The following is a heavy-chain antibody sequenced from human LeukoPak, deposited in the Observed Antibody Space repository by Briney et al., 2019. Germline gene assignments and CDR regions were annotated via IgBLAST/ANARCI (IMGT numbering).Heavy chain of an antibody. CDR3: ARQSGSGSYYYGMDV. D-gene: IGHD3-10*01. V-gene: IGHV5-51*01. J-gene: IGHJ6*02. Sequence: GESLKISCKGSGYSFTSYWIGWVCQMPGKGLEWMGIIYPGDSDTRYSPSFQGQVTISADKSISTAYLQWSSLKASDTAMYYCARQSGSGSYYYGMDVWGQGTLVTVSS. CDR2: IYPGDSDT. CDR1: GYSFTSYW.